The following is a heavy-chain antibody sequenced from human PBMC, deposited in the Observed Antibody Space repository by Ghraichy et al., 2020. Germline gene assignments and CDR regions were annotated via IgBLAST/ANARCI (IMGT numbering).Heavy chain of an antibody. CDR2: ISGGSHNT. CDR3: AYIHRRDGPGEKFDY. CDR1: GFTFSNYA. V-gene: IGHV3-23*01. Sequence: GGSLNLSCAASGFTFSNYAMSWVRQAPGKGLEWISAISGGSHNTYYADSVRGRFTISRDNSKNTLYLQMNSLRAEDTAVYFCAYIHRRDGPGEKFDYWGQGTLVTVSS. J-gene: IGHJ4*02. D-gene: IGHD5-24*01.